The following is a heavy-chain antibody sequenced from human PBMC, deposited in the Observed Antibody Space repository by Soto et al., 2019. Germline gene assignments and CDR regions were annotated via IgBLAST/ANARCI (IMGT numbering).Heavy chain of an antibody. V-gene: IGHV3-30*18. CDR1: AFTFTKNA. J-gene: IGHJ4*02. CDR2: ISFDGSDK. CDR3: AKDLYASAGGLDS. D-gene: IGHD2-8*01. Sequence: QVQLVESGGGVVQPGRSLRLSCEASAFTFTKNAMNWVRQAPGKWLEWVAFISFDGSDKKYADSVTGRFIISKDSSDTTLYLQMNSLRTEDTAVYYFAKDLYASAGGLDSWGQGTLVTVPS.